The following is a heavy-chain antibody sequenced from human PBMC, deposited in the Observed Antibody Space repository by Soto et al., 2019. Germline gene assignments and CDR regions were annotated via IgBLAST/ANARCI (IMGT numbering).Heavy chain of an antibody. V-gene: IGHV4-59*01. Sequence: QVQLQESGPGLVKPSETLSLTCTVSGGTISRYYWSWIRQPPGKGLEWIGYMYNTGSTVYNPSFHGQVTISVDTTTNQFSLKLNSVTAADTAVYYCARDLWGYCGTDCYPLDVWGQGTTVTVSS. J-gene: IGHJ6*02. CDR2: MYNTGST. CDR1: GGTISRYY. D-gene: IGHD2-21*02. CDR3: ARDLWGYCGTDCYPLDV.